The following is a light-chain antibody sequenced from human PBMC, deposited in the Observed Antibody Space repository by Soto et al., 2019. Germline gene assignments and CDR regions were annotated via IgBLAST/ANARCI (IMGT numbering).Light chain of an antibody. CDR3: QQASSFPLT. V-gene: IGKV1-12*01. J-gene: IGKJ4*01. Sequence: IQMTQSPSSVSASVGDSVTITCRASQVISSWLAWYQVKPGKAPKRLINGASNRESGVPSRFSASESGTLFTLTINSLQPEDFATYYCQQASSFPLTFGGGPTVEI. CDR1: QVISSW. CDR2: GAS.